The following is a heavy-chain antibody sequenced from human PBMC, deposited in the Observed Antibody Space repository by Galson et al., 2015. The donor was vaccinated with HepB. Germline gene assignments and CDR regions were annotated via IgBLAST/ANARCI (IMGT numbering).Heavy chain of an antibody. J-gene: IGHJ4*02. V-gene: IGHV3-21*01. CDR2: ISSSSSYI. D-gene: IGHD5-24*01. CDR3: AGEEGDGYNYPYFDY. CDR1: GFTFSSYS. Sequence: SLRLSCAASGFTFSSYSMNWVRQAPGKGLEWVSSISSSSSYIYYADSVKGRFTISRDNAKNSLYLQMNSLRAEDTAVYYCAGEEGDGYNYPYFDYWGQGTLVTVSS.